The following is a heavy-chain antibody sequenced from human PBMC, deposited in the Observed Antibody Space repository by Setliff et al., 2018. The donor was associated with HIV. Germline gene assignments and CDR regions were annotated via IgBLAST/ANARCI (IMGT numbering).Heavy chain of an antibody. D-gene: IGHD5-12*01. CDR2: IYMTGRT. V-gene: IGHV4-39*07. CDR3: ARKYSGFGWGFDL. J-gene: IGHJ4*02. Sequence: SETLSLTCTVSGVSLSSESYYWGWVRQPPGKGLEWVGSIYMTGRTTYNPSLKRRVTMSVDTSKNQISLRLTSVTVADAAVYYCARKYSGFGWGFDLWGQGTLVTVSS. CDR1: GVSLSSESYY.